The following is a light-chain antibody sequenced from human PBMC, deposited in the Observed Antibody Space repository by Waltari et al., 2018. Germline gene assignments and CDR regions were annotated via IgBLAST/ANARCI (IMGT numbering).Light chain of an antibody. J-gene: IGLJ2*01. CDR1: SNDVGGYHS. Sequence: QSALTQPASVSGSPGQSVTIFCAGTSNDVGGYHSVSWYQQHPGQAPSVIIYDVSDRPSGVSDRFSGSKSGNTASLTISGLQAEDEADYYCSSQSSNDVVLFGGGTKLTVL. CDR3: SSQSSNDVVL. CDR2: DVS. V-gene: IGLV2-14*01.